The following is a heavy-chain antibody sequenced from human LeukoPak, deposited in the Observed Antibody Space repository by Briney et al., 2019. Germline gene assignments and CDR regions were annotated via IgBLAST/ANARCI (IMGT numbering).Heavy chain of an antibody. CDR3: AKDFGQQLVVEEFFDY. Sequence: GGTLRLSCAASGFTFSSHGMNWVRQAPGKGLEWVSGISPSGGITYYTDSVKGRFTISRDNSKNTLYLQMNSLRAEDTAVYYCAKDFGQQLVVEEFFDYWGQGTLVTVSS. J-gene: IGHJ4*02. CDR1: GFTFSSHG. D-gene: IGHD6-13*01. V-gene: IGHV3-23*01. CDR2: ISPSGGIT.